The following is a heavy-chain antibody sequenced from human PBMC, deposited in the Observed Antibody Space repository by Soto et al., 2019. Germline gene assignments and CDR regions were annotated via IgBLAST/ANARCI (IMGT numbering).Heavy chain of an antibody. D-gene: IGHD3-10*01. CDR3: ARLSGYYGSGTGRYYYYGMDV. V-gene: IGHV5-51*01. Sequence: PGESLKISRKSSGYSFTSYWIGWVRQMPGKGLEWMGIIYPGDSDTRYSPSCQGQVTISADKSISTAYLQWSSLKASDSAMYYCARLSGYYGSGTGRYYYYGMDVWGQGTTVTVSS. CDR2: IYPGDSDT. J-gene: IGHJ6*02. CDR1: GYSFTSYW.